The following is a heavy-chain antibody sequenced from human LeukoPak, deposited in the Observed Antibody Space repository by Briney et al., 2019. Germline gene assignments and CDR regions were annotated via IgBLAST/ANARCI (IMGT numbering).Heavy chain of an antibody. J-gene: IGHJ2*01. CDR3: ARDLDWVFDL. D-gene: IGHD3-9*01. V-gene: IGHV1-18*01. CDR1: GYTFTRWN. CDR2: ISTYNGDT. Sequence: ASVKVSCTASGYTFTRWNFSWVRQAPGQGLEWMGWISTYNGDTKYAQKLQGRVTMTTDTSTSTAYMELRSLTSDDTAVYYCARDLDWVFDLWGRGTLVTVSS.